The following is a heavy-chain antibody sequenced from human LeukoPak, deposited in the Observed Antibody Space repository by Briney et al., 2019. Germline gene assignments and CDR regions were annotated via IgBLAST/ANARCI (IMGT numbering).Heavy chain of an antibody. V-gene: IGHV3-23*01. Sequence: PGGSLRLSCAVSGFTFSGFAMSWDRQAPGKGLEWVSTISGSGSPYYADSVKGRFTISRDNSKNTLYLQMNSLRAEDTAIFYCAKTMGAIDHDYWGQGTLVTVSS. CDR1: GFTFSGFA. CDR3: AKTMGAIDHDY. CDR2: ISGSGSP. D-gene: IGHD1-26*01. J-gene: IGHJ4*02.